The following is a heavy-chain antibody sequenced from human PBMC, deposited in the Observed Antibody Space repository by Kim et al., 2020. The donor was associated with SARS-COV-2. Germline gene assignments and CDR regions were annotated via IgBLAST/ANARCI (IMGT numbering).Heavy chain of an antibody. Sequence: SETLSLTCTVSGGSISSSSYYWGWIRQPPGKGLEWIGSIYYSGSTYYNPSLKSRVTISVDTSKNQFSLKLSSVTAADTAVYYCARLRGAGEQYDYIWGSYRYPSRPYYFDYWGQGTLVTVSS. CDR3: ARLRGAGEQYDYIWGSYRYPSRPYYFDY. CDR1: GGSISSSSYY. CDR2: IYYSGST. D-gene: IGHD3-16*02. J-gene: IGHJ4*02. V-gene: IGHV4-39*01.